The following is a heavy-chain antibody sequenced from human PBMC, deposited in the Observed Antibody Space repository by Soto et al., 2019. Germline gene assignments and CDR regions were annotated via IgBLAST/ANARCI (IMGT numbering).Heavy chain of an antibody. CDR3: ARRGYYYGSGEMYDEGGMDV. Sequence: PGESLKISCKGSGYSFTSYWIGWVRQMPGKGLEWMGIIYPGDSDTRYSPSFQGQVTISADKSISTAYLQWSSLKASDTAMYYCARRGYYYGSGEMYDEGGMDVWGQGTTVTVSS. J-gene: IGHJ6*02. D-gene: IGHD3-10*01. CDR2: IYPGDSDT. V-gene: IGHV5-51*01. CDR1: GYSFTSYW.